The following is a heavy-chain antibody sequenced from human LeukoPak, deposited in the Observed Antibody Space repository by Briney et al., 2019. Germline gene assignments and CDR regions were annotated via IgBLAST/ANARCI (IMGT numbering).Heavy chain of an antibody. CDR3: ARETSQKGAHYMDV. CDR2: IYYSGST. V-gene: IGHV4-59*01. J-gene: IGHJ6*03. Sequence: SETLSLICTVSGGSISSYYWSWIRQPPGKGLEWIGYIYYSGSTNYKSSLKSRVTISVDTSKNQFSLKLSSVTAADTAVYYCARETSQKGAHYMDVWGKGATVTISS. CDR1: GGSISSYY. D-gene: IGHD3-16*01.